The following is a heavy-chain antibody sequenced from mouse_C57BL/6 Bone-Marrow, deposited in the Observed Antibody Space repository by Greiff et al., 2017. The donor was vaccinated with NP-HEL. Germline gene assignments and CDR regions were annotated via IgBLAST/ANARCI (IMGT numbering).Heavy chain of an antibody. CDR1: GFTFPDYY. CDR2: IRNKANGYTT. V-gene: IGHV7-3*01. CDR3: ARCHYYGSTYWYFDV. Sequence: EVMLVESGGGLVQPGGSLSLSCAASGFTFPDYYMSWVRQPPGKALEWLGFIRNKANGYTTEYSASVKGRFTISRDNSQSILYLQMNALRAEDSATYYCARCHYYGSTYWYFDVWGTGTTVTVSS. J-gene: IGHJ1*03. D-gene: IGHD1-1*01.